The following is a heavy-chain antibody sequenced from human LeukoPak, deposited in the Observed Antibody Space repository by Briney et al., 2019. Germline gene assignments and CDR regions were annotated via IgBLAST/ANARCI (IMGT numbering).Heavy chain of an antibody. CDR1: GFTFSSYA. CDR3: AKAPGSSWFYGMDV. CDR2: ISYDGSNK. J-gene: IGHJ6*02. D-gene: IGHD6-13*01. Sequence: GGSLRLSCAASGFTFSSYAMSWVRQAPGKWLEWVAVISYDGSNKYYADSVKGRFTISRDNSKNTLYLQMNSLRAEDTAVYYCAKAPGSSWFYGMDVWGQGTTVTVSS. V-gene: IGHV3-30*18.